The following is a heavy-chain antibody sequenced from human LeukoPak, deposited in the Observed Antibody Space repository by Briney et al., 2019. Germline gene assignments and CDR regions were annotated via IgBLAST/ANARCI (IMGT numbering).Heavy chain of an antibody. CDR2: INPNSGGT. CDR3: ARDVGEYCSSTSCYASDY. D-gene: IGHD2-2*01. Sequence: ASVKVSCKASGYTFTGYYIHWVRQAPGQGPEWMGWINPNSGGTNYAQTFQGRVTMTRDTSISTAYMELSRLRSDDTAVYYCARDVGEYCSSTSCYASDYWGQGTLVTVSS. CDR1: GYTFTGYY. J-gene: IGHJ4*02. V-gene: IGHV1-2*02.